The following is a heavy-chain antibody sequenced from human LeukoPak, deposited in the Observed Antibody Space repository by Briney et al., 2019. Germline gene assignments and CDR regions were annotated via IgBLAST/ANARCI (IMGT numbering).Heavy chain of an antibody. J-gene: IGHJ3*02. V-gene: IGHV1-69*06. CDR2: IIPIFGTA. Sequence: SVKVSCKASGGTSSSYAISWVRQAPGQGLEWMGGIIPIFGTANYAQKLQGRVTITADKSTSTAYMELSSLRSEDTAVFYCARDKALKGVAARYAFDIWGQGTMVTVSS. CDR3: ARDKALKGVAARYAFDI. D-gene: IGHD2-15*01. CDR1: GGTSSSYA.